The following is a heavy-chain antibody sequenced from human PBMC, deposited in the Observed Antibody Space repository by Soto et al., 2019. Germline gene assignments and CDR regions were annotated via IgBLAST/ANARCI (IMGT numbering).Heavy chain of an antibody. CDR2: ISWHGGSI. CDR1: GFSFNDYG. Sequence: EVQLVEFGGGLVQPGTSLRLSCTAFGFSFNDYGMHWVRQAPGKGLDWVSGISWHGGSIAYADSVKGRFTISRNNAKNSMYLQTHSLRTEDTAVYYCAKYMGPTWTTRDDYFDYWGQGTLVTVSS. J-gene: IGHJ4*02. D-gene: IGHD4-17*01. V-gene: IGHV3-9*01. CDR3: AKYMGPTWTTRDDYFDY.